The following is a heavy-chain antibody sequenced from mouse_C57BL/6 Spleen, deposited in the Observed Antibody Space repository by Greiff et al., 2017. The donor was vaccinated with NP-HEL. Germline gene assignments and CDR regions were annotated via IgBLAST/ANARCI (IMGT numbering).Heavy chain of an antibody. V-gene: IGHV5-4*01. D-gene: IGHD2-2*01. J-gene: IGHJ3*01. CDR2: ISDGGSYT. Sequence: EVQVVESGGGLVKPGGSLKLSCAASGFTFSSYAMSWVRQTPEKRLEWVATISDGGSYTYYPDNVKGRFTISRDNAKNNLYLQMSHLKSEDTAMYYCARDVVTPFAYWGQGTLVTVSA. CDR1: GFTFSSYA. CDR3: ARDVVTPFAY.